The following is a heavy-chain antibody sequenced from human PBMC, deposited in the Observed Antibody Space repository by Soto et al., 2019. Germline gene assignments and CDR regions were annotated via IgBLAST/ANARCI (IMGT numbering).Heavy chain of an antibody. V-gene: IGHV3-64*04. CDR3: AKRYSGSSDAFDI. Sequence: GGSLRLSCAASGFTFSSYAMHWVRQAPGKGLEYVSAITSSGFNTDYASSVKGRFTISRDNSKNTLYLQMNSLRAEDTAVYYCAKRYSGSSDAFDIWGQGTMVTVSS. J-gene: IGHJ3*02. D-gene: IGHD1-26*01. CDR2: ITSSGFNT. CDR1: GFTFSSYA.